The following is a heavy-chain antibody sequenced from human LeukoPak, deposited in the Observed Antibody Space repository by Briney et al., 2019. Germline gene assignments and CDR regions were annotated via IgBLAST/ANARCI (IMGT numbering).Heavy chain of an antibody. CDR1: GFTFSNYW. V-gene: IGHV3-7*03. CDR3: AKDQSRGGRGFDP. Sequence: PGGSLRLSCAASGFTFSNYWMSWVRQAPGKGLEWVANIKQDGSEKYAVDSVKGRFTISRDNAKNSLYLQMNSLRTEDTALYYCAKDQSRGGRGFDPWGQGTLVTVSS. D-gene: IGHD3-16*01. CDR2: IKQDGSEK. J-gene: IGHJ5*02.